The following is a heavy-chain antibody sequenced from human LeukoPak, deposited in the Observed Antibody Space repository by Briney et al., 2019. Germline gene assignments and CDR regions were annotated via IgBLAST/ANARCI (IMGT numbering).Heavy chain of an antibody. D-gene: IGHD3-3*01. CDR1: GGSISSGSYY. Sequence: SQTLSLTCTVSGGSISSGSYYWSWIRQPAGKGLEWIGRIYTSGSTNYNPSLKSRVTISVDTPKNQFSLKLSSVTAADTAVYYCARDRHDFWSGYYYYYMDVWGKGTTVTVSS. CDR2: IYTSGST. CDR3: ARDRHDFWSGYYYYYMDV. J-gene: IGHJ6*03. V-gene: IGHV4-61*02.